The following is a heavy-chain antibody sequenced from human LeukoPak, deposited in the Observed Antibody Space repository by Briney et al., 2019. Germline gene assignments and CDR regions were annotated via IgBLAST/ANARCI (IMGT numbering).Heavy chain of an antibody. Sequence: GGSLRLSCAASGFTFSSYSMNWVRQAPGKGLEWVSYIGSSSSTIYYADSVKGRFTISRDNAKNSLYLQMNSLRAEDTAVYYCARDSLLRFLEGTETYFDYWGQGTLVTVPS. CDR1: GFTFSSYS. V-gene: IGHV3-48*01. J-gene: IGHJ4*02. CDR3: ARDSLLRFLEGTETYFDY. CDR2: IGSSSSTI. D-gene: IGHD3-3*01.